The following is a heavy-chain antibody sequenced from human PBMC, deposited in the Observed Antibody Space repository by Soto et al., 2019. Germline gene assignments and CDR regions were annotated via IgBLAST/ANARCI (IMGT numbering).Heavy chain of an antibody. CDR3: ARRYGGNFDY. D-gene: IGHD1-26*01. Sequence: PLETLSLTCTVSGGSISSYYWSWIRQPPGKGLEWIGYIYYSGSTNYNPSLKSRVTISVDTSKNQFSLKVRSVTAADTAVYYCARRYGGNFDYWGQGTLVTVSS. J-gene: IGHJ4*02. V-gene: IGHV4-59*01. CDR2: IYYSGST. CDR1: GGSISSYY.